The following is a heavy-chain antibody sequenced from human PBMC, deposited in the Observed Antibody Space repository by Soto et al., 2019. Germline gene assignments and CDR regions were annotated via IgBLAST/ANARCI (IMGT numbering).Heavy chain of an antibody. CDR3: ARQEGDYGVADY. V-gene: IGHV4-30-4*01. Sequence: QVQLQESGPGLVKPSQTLSLTCTVSGGSISSGDYYWSWIRQPPGKGLEWIGYIYYSGSTYYNPSLKSRGTTSVDTAKNQFSLKRSSVTAADTAVYYCARQEGDYGVADYWGQGTLVTVSS. D-gene: IGHD4-17*01. CDR1: GGSISSGDYY. CDR2: IYYSGST. J-gene: IGHJ4*02.